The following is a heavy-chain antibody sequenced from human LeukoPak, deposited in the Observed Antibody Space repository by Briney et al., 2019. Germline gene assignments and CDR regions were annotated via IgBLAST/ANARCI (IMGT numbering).Heavy chain of an antibody. Sequence: PSETLSLTCTVSGGSISSSSYYWGWIRQPPGKGLEWIGSIYYSGSTYYNPSLKSRVTISVDTSKNQFSLKLSSVTAADTAVYYCARLPCYYDSSGYYPLDFGYAFDIWGQGTMVTVSS. CDR1: GGSISSSSYY. CDR2: IYYSGST. CDR3: ARLPCYYDSSGYYPLDFGYAFDI. V-gene: IGHV4-39*01. J-gene: IGHJ3*02. D-gene: IGHD3-22*01.